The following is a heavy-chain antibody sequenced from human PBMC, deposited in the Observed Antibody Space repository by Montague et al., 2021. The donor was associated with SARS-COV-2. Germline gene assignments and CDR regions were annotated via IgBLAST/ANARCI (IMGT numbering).Heavy chain of an antibody. CDR1: GFTFSNFW. J-gene: IGHJ4*02. V-gene: IGHV3-7*05. CDR2: RKQDGSEK. D-gene: IGHD3-22*01. Sequence: SLKLSCAASGFTFSNFWMTWVRQVPGKGLEWVANRKQDGSEKYYVDSVKGRFTISRDNAKNSLYLQLDSLRAEDTAVYYCARGYDSSGYQYWGQGTLVTVSS. CDR3: ARGYDSSGYQY.